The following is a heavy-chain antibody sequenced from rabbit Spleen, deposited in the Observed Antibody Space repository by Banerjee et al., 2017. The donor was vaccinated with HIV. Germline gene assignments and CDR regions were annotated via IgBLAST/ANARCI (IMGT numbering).Heavy chain of an antibody. CDR3: ARITDNYGYGMDL. CDR2: INAITGKA. CDR1: GFSFSSSYW. Sequence: QSLEESGGDLVKPGASLTLTCTASGFSFSSSYWIWWVRQAPGKGLEWIACINAITGKAVYASWAKGRFTFSKTSSTTVTLQMTSLTAADTATYFCARITDNYGYGMDLWGPGTLVTVS. V-gene: IGHV1S40*01. J-gene: IGHJ6*01. D-gene: IGHD6-1*01.